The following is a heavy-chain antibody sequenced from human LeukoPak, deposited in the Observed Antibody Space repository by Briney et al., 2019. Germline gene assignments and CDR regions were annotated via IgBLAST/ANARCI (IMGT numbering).Heavy chain of an antibody. D-gene: IGHD2-2*01. V-gene: IGHV5-51*01. Sequence: GESLKISCEGSGYSFSSYWIAWVRQMPGKGLEWMGIIHPGNSETTYNPSFQGQVTISADTSISTAFLQWSSLKASDTAMYYWARRYCSSTSCGYMDVWGKGTTVTVSS. CDR1: GYSFSSYW. CDR2: IHPGNSET. J-gene: IGHJ6*03. CDR3: ARRYCSSTSCGYMDV.